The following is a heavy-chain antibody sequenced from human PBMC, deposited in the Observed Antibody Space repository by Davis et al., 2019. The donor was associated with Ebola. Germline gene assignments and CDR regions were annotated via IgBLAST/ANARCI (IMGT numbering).Heavy chain of an antibody. V-gene: IGHV4-59*01. CDR2: IYFIGNT. Sequence: MPGGSLRLSCTISGGSIGSYYWGWIRQPPGKGLEWIGYIYFIGNTNYNPSLKSRVTMSVDTSKNQFSLKLSSVTAADTAVYYCARHRRTGYYYIFDYWGQGTLVTVSS. CDR3: ARHRRTGYYYIFDY. J-gene: IGHJ4*02. D-gene: IGHD3-22*01. CDR1: GGSIGSYY.